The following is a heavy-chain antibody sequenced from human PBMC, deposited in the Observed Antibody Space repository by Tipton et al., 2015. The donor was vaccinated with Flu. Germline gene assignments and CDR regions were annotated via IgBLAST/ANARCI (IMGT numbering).Heavy chain of an antibody. CDR3: ASRLRANSYYYGMDV. J-gene: IGHJ6*02. CDR2: IYYSGST. CDR1: GGSISSYY. V-gene: IGHV4-59*01. Sequence: TLSLTCTVSGGSISSYYWSWIRQPPGKGLEWIGYIYYSGSTNYNPSLKSRVAISVDTSKNQFSLKLSSVTAADTAVYYCASRLRANSYYYGMDVWGQRTTVTVSS.